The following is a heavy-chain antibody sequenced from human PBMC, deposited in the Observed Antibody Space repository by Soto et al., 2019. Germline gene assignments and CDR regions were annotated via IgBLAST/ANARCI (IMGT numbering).Heavy chain of an antibody. D-gene: IGHD1-1*01. V-gene: IGHV5-51*01. CDR3: ERQEQLSPYYYARDG. CDR1: GYRFTTYW. Sequence: PWESLKISCKVSGYRFTTYWIAWVRQMPGKGLEWMGIIHPGDSDTRYSPSFQGQVTISADKSVGTAFMQWSRLKASDTATYYCERQEQLSPYYYARDGWGQGNTVT. J-gene: IGHJ6*02. CDR2: IHPGDSDT.